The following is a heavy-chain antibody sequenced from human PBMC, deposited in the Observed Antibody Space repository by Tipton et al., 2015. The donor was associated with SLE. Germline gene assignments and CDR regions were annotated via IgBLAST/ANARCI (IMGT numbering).Heavy chain of an antibody. CDR2: ISSSGSTI. CDR3: AREINWNDGPFDY. Sequence: SLRLSCAASGFTFSSYEMNWVRQAPGKGLEWVSYISSSGSTIYYADSVKGRFTISRDNAKNSLYLQMNSLRAEDTAVHYCAREINWNDGPFDYWGQGTLVTVSS. V-gene: IGHV3-48*03. D-gene: IGHD1-20*01. J-gene: IGHJ4*02. CDR1: GFTFSSYE.